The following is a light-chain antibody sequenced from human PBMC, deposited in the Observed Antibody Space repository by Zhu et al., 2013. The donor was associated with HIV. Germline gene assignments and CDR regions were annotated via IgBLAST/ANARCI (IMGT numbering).Light chain of an antibody. Sequence: AIQLTQSPSSLSASVGDRVTITCRAGQDISSALGWYQLKAGKSPKLLISDASTLESGVPSRFSGSGSGTDFTLTITSLQSEDFATYYCQQYNSYSPITFGQGTRLDIK. CDR3: QQYNSYSPIT. J-gene: IGKJ5*01. CDR2: DAS. V-gene: IGKV1-13*02. CDR1: QDISSA.